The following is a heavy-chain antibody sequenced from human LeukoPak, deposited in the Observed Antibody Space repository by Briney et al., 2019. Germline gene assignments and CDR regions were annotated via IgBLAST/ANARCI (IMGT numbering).Heavy chain of an antibody. V-gene: IGHV1-18*01. CDR1: GYTFTTYT. D-gene: IGHD6-13*01. CDR2: ISTSNGNT. J-gene: IGHJ3*02. Sequence: ASVKVSCKASGYTFTTYTISWVRQAPGQGLEWMGWISTSNGNTNYAQKLQGRVTMTTDTSTSTAHMELRSLRSDDTAVYYCAREEGAPIAAANIWGLGTMVTVSS. CDR3: AREEGAPIAAANI.